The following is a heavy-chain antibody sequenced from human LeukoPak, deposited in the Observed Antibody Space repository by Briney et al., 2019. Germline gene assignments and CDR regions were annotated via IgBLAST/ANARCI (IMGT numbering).Heavy chain of an antibody. CDR1: GFSVSNNY. D-gene: IGHD2-15*01. J-gene: IGHJ1*01. CDR2: IYSGGST. CDR3: ASDSYSPEYFQH. Sequence: GGSLRLSCAASGFSVSNNYMSWVRQAPGKGLEWVSVIYSGGSTFYADSVKGRFTISRDNSKNTLYLQMNSLRAEDTAVYYCASDSYSPEYFQHWGQGTLVAVSS. V-gene: IGHV3-66*01.